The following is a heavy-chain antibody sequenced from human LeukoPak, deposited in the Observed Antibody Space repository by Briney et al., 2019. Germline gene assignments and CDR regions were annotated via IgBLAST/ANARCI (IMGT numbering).Heavy chain of an antibody. CDR2: IKEDGSEK. J-gene: IGHJ4*02. CDR3: AKKRGSNFGAFDY. Sequence: GGSLRLSCAASGLNFSSRWMNWVRQAPGQGLEWVASIKEDGSEKHYVDSVKGRFTISRDNGKNSLYLQMNSLRAEDTAVYYCAKKRGSNFGAFDYWGQGTLVTVSS. CDR1: GLNFSSRW. D-gene: IGHD5-18*01. V-gene: IGHV3-7*03.